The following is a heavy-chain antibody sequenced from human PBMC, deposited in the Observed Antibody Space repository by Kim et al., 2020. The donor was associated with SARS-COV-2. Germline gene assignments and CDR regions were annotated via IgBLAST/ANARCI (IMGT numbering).Heavy chain of an antibody. D-gene: IGHD2-15*01. Sequence: GGSLRLSCAASGFTFSSYAMHWVRQAPGKGLEWVAVISYDGSNKYYADSVKGRFTISRDNSKNTLYLQMNSLRAEDTAVYYCSRGSAALRREVPGWFDP. CDR2: ISYDGSNK. V-gene: IGHV3-30-3*01. J-gene: IGHJ5*02. CDR3: SRGSAALRREVPGWFDP. CDR1: GFTFSSYA.